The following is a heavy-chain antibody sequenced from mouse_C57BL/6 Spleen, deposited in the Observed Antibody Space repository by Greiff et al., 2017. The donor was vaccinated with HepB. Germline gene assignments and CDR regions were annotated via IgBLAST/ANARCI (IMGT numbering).Heavy chain of an antibody. CDR3: VYDGYSWFAY. D-gene: IGHD2-3*01. CDR1: GYTFTDYN. J-gene: IGHJ3*01. Sequence: VQLKESGPELVKPGASVKMSCKASGYTFTDYNMHWVKQSHGKSLEWIGYINPNNGGTSYNQKFKGKATLTVNKSSSTAYMELRSLTSEDSAVYYCVYDGYSWFAYWGQGTLVTVSA. CDR2: INPNNGGT. V-gene: IGHV1-22*01.